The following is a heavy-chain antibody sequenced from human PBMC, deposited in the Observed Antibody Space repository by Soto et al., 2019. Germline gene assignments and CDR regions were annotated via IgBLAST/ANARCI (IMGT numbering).Heavy chain of an antibody. V-gene: IGHV1-3*01. CDR1: GYTFTSYA. CDR3: AREEYYYDSSGYYPKGSNWFDP. CDR2: INAGNGNT. D-gene: IGHD3-22*01. Sequence: GASVKVSCKASGYTFTSYAMHWVRQAPGQRLEWMGWINAGNGNTKYSQKFQGRVTITRDTSASTAYMELSSLRSEDTAVYYCAREEYYYDSSGYYPKGSNWFDPWGQGTLVTVSS. J-gene: IGHJ5*02.